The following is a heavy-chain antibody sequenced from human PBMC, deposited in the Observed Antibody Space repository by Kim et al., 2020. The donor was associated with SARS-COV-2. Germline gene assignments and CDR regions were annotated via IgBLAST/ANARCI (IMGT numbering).Heavy chain of an antibody. CDR1: GFTFSSYA. Sequence: GGSLRLSCAASGFTFSSYAMSWVRQAPGKGLEWVSAISGSGGSTYYADSVKGRFTISRDNSKNTLYLQMNSLRAEDTAVYYCAKGFYSSGWYKDYYFDYWGQGTLVTVSS. CDR3: AKGFYSSGWYKDYYFDY. J-gene: IGHJ4*02. CDR2: ISGSGGST. V-gene: IGHV3-23*01. D-gene: IGHD6-19*01.